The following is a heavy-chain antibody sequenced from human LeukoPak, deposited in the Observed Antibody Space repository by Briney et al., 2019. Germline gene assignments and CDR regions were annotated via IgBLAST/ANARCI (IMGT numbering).Heavy chain of an antibody. D-gene: IGHD3-10*01. CDR2: ISDSGGRT. Sequence: GGSLRLSCAVSGITLSNYGMSWVRQAPGKGLEWVAGISDSGGRTDYADSVKGRFTISRENSKNTLYLQMNSLRVEDTAVYFCAKRGVVIRVILVGFHKEAYYFDSWGQGALVTVSS. CDR3: AKRGVVIRVILVGFHKEAYYFDS. J-gene: IGHJ4*02. CDR1: GITLSNYG. V-gene: IGHV3-23*01.